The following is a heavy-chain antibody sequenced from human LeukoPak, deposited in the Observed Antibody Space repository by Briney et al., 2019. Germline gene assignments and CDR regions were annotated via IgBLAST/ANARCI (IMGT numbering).Heavy chain of an antibody. CDR3: ARDSSSWQFDY. CDR2: IYYSGST. CDR1: GGSISSYY. Sequence: SETLSLICTVSGGSISSYYWSWIRQPPGKGLEWIGYIYYSGSTNYNPSLKSRVTISVDTSKNQFSLKLSSVTAADTAVYYCARDSSSWQFDYWGQGTLVTVSS. D-gene: IGHD6-13*01. V-gene: IGHV4-59*01. J-gene: IGHJ4*02.